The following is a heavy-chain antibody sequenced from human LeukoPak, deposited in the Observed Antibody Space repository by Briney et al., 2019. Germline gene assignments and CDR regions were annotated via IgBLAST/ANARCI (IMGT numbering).Heavy chain of an antibody. V-gene: IGHV4-34*01. J-gene: IGHJ4*02. CDR1: GGSCSGYY. CDR3: ARGRGNWNPHFDY. D-gene: IGHD1-20*01. CDR2: INHSGST. Sequence: PSETLSLTRAGYGGSCSGYYWSWIRQPPGKGLEWIGEINHSGSTNYNPSLKSRVTISVDTSKNQFSLKLSSVTAADTAVYYCARGRGNWNPHFDYWGQGTLVTVSS.